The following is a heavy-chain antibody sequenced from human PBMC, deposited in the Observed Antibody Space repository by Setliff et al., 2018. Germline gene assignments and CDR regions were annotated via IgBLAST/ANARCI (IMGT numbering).Heavy chain of an antibody. CDR3: ARVSQYSSGWYYYYYYGMDV. J-gene: IGHJ6*02. Sequence: SETLSLTCTVSGGSISSSSYYWGWIRQPPGKGLEWIGSIYYSGSTYYNPSLKSRVTILVDTSKNQFSLKLSSVTAADTAVYYCARVSQYSSGWYYYYYYGMDVWGQGTTVTVS. D-gene: IGHD6-19*01. CDR2: IYYSGST. V-gene: IGHV4-39*07. CDR1: GGSISSSSYY.